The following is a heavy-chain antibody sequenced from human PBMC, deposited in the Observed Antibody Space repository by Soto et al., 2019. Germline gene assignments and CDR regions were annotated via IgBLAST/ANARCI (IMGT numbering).Heavy chain of an antibody. V-gene: IGHV3-53*01. CDR2: IYNSDST. Sequence: PGGSTRLSCAASGFTVSSNHMNWVRQAPGKGLEWVSVIYNSDSTYYADSVRGRFTISRDNSKNTLYLQMNSLRAEDTAVYYCARDESGSYNGIAYWGQGTVVTVS. CDR3: ARDESGSYNGIAY. J-gene: IGHJ4*02. D-gene: IGHD1-26*01. CDR1: GFTVSSNH.